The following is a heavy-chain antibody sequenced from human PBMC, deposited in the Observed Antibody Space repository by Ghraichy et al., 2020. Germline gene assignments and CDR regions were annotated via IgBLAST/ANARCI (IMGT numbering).Heavy chain of an antibody. D-gene: IGHD6-19*01. CDR3: ARGPGIEQWLPGDNWFDP. CDR2: ISSSSSTI. Sequence: GGSLRLSCAASGFTFSSYSMNWVRQAPGKGLEWVSYISSSSSTIYYADSVKGRFTISRDNAKNSLYLQMNSLRDEDTAVYYCARGPGIEQWLPGDNWFDPWGQGTLVTVSS. V-gene: IGHV3-48*02. J-gene: IGHJ5*02. CDR1: GFTFSSYS.